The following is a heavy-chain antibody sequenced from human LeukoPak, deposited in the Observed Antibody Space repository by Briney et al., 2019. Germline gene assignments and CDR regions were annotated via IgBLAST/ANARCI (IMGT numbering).Heavy chain of an antibody. Sequence: GGSLRLSCAASGFTFSSYTMNWVRQAPGKGLEWVSYISSSSSTIYYADSVKGRFTISRDNAKNSLYLQMNSLRAEDTAVYYCARVNDCSGGSCYSDWFDPWGQGTLVTVSS. CDR3: ARVNDCSGGSCYSDWFDP. CDR1: GFTFSSYT. V-gene: IGHV3-48*01. CDR2: ISSSSSTI. D-gene: IGHD2-15*01. J-gene: IGHJ5*02.